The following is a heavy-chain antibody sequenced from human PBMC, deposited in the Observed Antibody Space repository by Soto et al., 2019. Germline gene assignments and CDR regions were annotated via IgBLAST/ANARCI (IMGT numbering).Heavy chain of an antibody. J-gene: IGHJ6*02. D-gene: IGHD5-12*01. CDR2: IIPIFGTA. V-gene: IGHV1-69*13. CDR1: GGTFSSYA. Sequence: ASVKVSCKASGGTFSSYAISWVRQAPGQGLEWMGGIIPIFGTANYAQKFQGRVTITADESTSTAYMELSSLRSEDTAVYYCARDGGYDTPYYYYGMDVWGQGTTVTVSS. CDR3: ARDGGYDTPYYYYGMDV.